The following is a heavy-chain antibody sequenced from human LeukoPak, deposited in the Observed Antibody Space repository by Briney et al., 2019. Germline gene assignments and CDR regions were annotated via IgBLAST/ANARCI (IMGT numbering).Heavy chain of an antibody. CDR2: INHSGST. J-gene: IGHJ4*02. Sequence: SQTLSLTCTVSGGSISSGGYYWSWIRQPPGKGLEWIGEINHSGSTNYNPSLKSRVTISVDTSKNQFSLKLSSVTAADTAVYYCARGWYCSSTSCPVFAYWGQGTLVTVSS. D-gene: IGHD2-2*01. CDR3: ARGWYCSSTSCPVFAY. V-gene: IGHV4-30-2*01. CDR1: GGSISSGGYY.